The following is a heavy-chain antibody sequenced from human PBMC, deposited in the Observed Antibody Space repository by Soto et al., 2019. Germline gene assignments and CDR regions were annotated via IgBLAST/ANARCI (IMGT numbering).Heavy chain of an antibody. J-gene: IGHJ4*02. CDR3: AKGYCSSTSCYYFDY. V-gene: IGHV3-23*01. Sequence: EEQLLESGGGLVQPGGSLRVSCAASGFTFSSYVMSWVRQAPGKGLEWVSAISGSGGSTYYADAVKGRFTISRDNSKNTLYLQMNSLRAEDTAVYYCAKGYCSSTSCYYFDYWGQGTLVTVSS. D-gene: IGHD2-2*01. CDR2: ISGSGGST. CDR1: GFTFSSYV.